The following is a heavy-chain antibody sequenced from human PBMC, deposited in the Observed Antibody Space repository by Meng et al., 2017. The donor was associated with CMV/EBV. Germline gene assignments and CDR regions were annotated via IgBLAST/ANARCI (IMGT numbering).Heavy chain of an antibody. CDR1: GFTFSDYY. J-gene: IGHJ6*02. CDR2: ISSSGSTI. CDR3: APSHRIAAATYYYYGMDV. D-gene: IGHD6-13*01. Sequence: GESLKISCAASGFTFSDYYMSWIRQAPGKRLEWVSYISSSGSTIYYADSVKGRFTISRDNAKNSLYLQMNSLRAEDTAVYYCAPSHRIAAATYYYYGMDVWGQGTTVTVSS. V-gene: IGHV3-11*04.